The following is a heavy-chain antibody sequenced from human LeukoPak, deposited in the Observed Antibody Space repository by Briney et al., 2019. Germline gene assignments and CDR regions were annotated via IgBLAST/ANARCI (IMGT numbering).Heavy chain of an antibody. J-gene: IGHJ5*02. CDR1: GGSISSGGYY. V-gene: IGHV4-30-2*01. CDR2: IYHSGST. D-gene: IGHD5-24*01. CDR3: AREGVDGYQPVDP. Sequence: PSQTLSLTCTVSGGSISSGGYYWSWIRQPPGKGLEWIGYIYHSGSTYYNPSLKSRVTISVDRSKNQFSLKLSSVTAADTAVYYCAREGVDGYQPVDPWGQGTLVTVSS.